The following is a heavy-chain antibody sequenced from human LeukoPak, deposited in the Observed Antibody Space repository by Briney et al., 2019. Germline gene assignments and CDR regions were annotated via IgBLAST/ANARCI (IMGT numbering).Heavy chain of an antibody. Sequence: SETLSLTCSVSGDSISSYYWSWIRQPAGKGLEWIGRISPSGSTNYNPSLKSRVTISVDTSQNQFSLRLSSVTAADTAVYYCARLTVSGTYPNWFDPWGQGTLVTVSS. D-gene: IGHD3-10*01. J-gene: IGHJ5*02. CDR2: ISPSGST. CDR3: ARLTVSGTYPNWFDP. V-gene: IGHV4-4*07. CDR1: GDSISSYY.